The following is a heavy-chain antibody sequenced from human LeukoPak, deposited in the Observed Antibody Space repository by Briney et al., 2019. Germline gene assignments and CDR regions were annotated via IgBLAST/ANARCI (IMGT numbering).Heavy chain of an antibody. D-gene: IGHD3-3*01. Sequence: AGGSLRLSCAASGFTFDDYAMVWVRQAPGKGLEWVSEISWNSITMGYADSVRGRFTISRDNAKNSLYLQMNSLRTEDTALYYCAKIDYDGDDWGQGTLVTVSS. V-gene: IGHV3-9*01. CDR1: GFTFDDYA. CDR3: AKIDYDGDD. CDR2: ISWNSITM. J-gene: IGHJ4*02.